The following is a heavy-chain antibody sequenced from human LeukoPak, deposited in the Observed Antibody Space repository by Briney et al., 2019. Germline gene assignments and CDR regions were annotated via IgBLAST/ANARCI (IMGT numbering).Heavy chain of an antibody. Sequence: SETLSLTCAVYGGSFSGYYWSWIRQPPGKGLEWIGEINHSGSTNYNPSLKSRVTISVDTSKNQFSLKLSSVTAADTAVYYCARGGYFDYWGQGTLDTVSS. CDR2: INHSGST. V-gene: IGHV4-34*01. CDR3: ARGGYFDY. J-gene: IGHJ4*02. CDR1: GGSFSGYY.